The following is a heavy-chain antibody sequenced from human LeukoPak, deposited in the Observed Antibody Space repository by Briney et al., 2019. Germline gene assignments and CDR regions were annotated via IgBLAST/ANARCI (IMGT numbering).Heavy chain of an antibody. CDR1: GFTFSDYY. CDR2: ISSSGTTI. J-gene: IGHJ4*02. V-gene: IGHV3-11*01. Sequence: PGGSLRLSCAASGFTFSDYYMSYIRQAPGKGLEWVPYISSSGTTIYYADSVKGRFTISRDNAKNSLSLQMNSLRAEDTALYYCARVGYSGFEPLFDHWGQGTLVTVSS. D-gene: IGHD5-12*01. CDR3: ARVGYSGFEPLFDH.